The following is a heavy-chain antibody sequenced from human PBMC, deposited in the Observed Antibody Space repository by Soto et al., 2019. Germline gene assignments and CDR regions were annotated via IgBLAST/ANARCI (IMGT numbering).Heavy chain of an antibody. CDR1: GYTFTRSG. V-gene: IGHV1-18*01. Sequence: QVQLVQSGAEVKKPGASVKVSCKASGYTFTRSGISWVRQAPGQGLEWMGWISTYNGDTNYAQTFQGRVTMTTDTSTSTVHMEVRSLRPDDTAVYYCAREGVAPYDYDGMDVWGKGTPVTVSS. CDR3: AREGVAPYDYDGMDV. D-gene: IGHD2-2*01. CDR2: ISTYNGDT. J-gene: IGHJ6*04.